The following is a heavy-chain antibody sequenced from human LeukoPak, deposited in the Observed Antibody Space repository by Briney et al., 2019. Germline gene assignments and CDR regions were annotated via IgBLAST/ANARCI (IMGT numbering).Heavy chain of an antibody. D-gene: IGHD3-10*01. V-gene: IGHV3-64*01. CDR3: ARVGDSNAFDI. CDR2: ISSNGVST. J-gene: IGHJ3*02. Sequence: GGSLRLSCAASGFTFSSSAMHWVRQAPGKGLEYVSAISSNGVSTDYANSVKGRFTISRDNSKNTLYLQMGSLRPEDMAVYYCARVGDSNAFDIWGQGTMVTVSS. CDR1: GFTFSSSA.